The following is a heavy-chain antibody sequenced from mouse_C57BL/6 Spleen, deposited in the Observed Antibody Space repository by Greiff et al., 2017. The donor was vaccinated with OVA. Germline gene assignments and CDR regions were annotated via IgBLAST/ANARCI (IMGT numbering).Heavy chain of an antibody. CDR3: ARSSYGSSTGYFDV. V-gene: IGHV1-64*01. J-gene: IGHJ1*03. CDR2: IHPNSGST. Sequence: QVQLQQPGAELVKPGASVKLSCKASGYTFTSYWMHWVKQRPGQGLEWIGMIHPNSGSTNYNEKFKSKATLTVDKSSSTAYMQLSSLTSEDSAVYYCARSSYGSSTGYFDVWGTGTTVTVSS. CDR1: GYTFTSYW. D-gene: IGHD1-1*01.